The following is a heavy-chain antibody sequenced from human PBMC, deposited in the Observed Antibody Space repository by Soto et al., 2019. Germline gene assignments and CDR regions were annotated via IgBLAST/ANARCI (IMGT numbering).Heavy chain of an antibody. J-gene: IGHJ5*02. CDR3: VTAGSANLTP. Sequence: SGTLSLTCTVSGGSVSRGRYYWSWIRQHPGKGLEWIGYIYIFYSGNTNYSPSLKSRVTISVDTSQNQFSLKLNSVTAADTAVYYYVTAGSANLTPWRHGTL. CDR2: IYIFYSGNT. D-gene: IGHD1-26*01. CDR1: GGSVSRGRYY. V-gene: IGHV4-61*01.